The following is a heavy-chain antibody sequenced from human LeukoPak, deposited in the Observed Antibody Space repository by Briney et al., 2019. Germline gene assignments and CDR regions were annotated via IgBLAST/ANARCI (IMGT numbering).Heavy chain of an antibody. V-gene: IGHV4-4*07. D-gene: IGHD4-17*01. J-gene: IGHJ4*02. CDR3: ARLIDYSDNFDY. Sequence: SETLSLTCTVSGGSISSYYWSWIRQPAGKGLEWIGRIYTSGSTNYNPSLKSRVTISVDTSKNQFSLKLSFVTAADTAVYYCARLIDYSDNFDYWGQGTLVTVSS. CDR2: IYTSGST. CDR1: GGSISSYY.